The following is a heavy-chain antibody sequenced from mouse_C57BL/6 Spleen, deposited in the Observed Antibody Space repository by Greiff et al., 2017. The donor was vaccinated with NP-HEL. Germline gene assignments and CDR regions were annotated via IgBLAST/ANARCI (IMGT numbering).Heavy chain of an antibody. J-gene: IGHJ2*01. V-gene: IGHV1-69*01. D-gene: IGHD1-1*01. Sequence: QVQLQQSGAELVMPGASVKLSCKASGYTFTSYWMHWVKQRPGQGLEWIGEIDPSDSYTNYNQKFKGKSTLTVDKSSSTAYMQLSSLTSEDSAVYYCARTHYGSSSYFGYWGQGTTLTVSS. CDR3: ARTHYGSSSYFGY. CDR2: IDPSDSYT. CDR1: GYTFTSYW.